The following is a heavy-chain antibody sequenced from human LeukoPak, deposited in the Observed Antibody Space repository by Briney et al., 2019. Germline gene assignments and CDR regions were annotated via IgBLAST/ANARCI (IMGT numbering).Heavy chain of an antibody. CDR3: AKARGTYCVDS. CDR2: IHSGGTNE. D-gene: IGHD1-26*01. CDR1: GFSFSNNG. V-gene: IGHV3-30*02. Sequence: GGSLRLSCAASGFSFSNNGMHWVRQAPGKGLEWVAFIHSGGTNEYYADSVKGRFTISRDNSKNTLYLQINSLRAEDTALYYCAKARGTYCVDSWGQGTLVTVSS. J-gene: IGHJ4*02.